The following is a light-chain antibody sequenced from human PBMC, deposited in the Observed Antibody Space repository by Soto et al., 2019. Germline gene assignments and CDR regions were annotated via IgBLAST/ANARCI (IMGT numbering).Light chain of an antibody. CDR3: GTWDSSLSAEV. CDR1: SSNIGKFY. V-gene: IGLV1-51*01. J-gene: IGLJ3*02. Sequence: QSVLTQPPSVSAAPGQKVTISCSGSSSNIGKFYVSWYQQLPGTAPKLLIYDSDTRPSGIPDRFSGSKSGTSATLGITGLQTGDEADYYCGTWDSSLSAEVFGGGTKLTVL. CDR2: DSD.